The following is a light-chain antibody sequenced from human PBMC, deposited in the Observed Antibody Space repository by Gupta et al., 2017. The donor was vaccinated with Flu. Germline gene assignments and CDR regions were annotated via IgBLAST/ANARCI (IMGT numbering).Light chain of an antibody. V-gene: IGLV7-43*01. J-gene: IGLJ3*02. CDR1: TGAVPRGNY. CDR2: NKT. CDR3: LRYYSDSQLGV. Sequence: VTPTFASSTGAVPRGNYQGWCQQIPAHAPRTLIYNKTKTHSGTPAHFSGSLLGGKAALTLSGVQPEEEAEYYCLRYYSDSQLGVFGGGTKVTVL.